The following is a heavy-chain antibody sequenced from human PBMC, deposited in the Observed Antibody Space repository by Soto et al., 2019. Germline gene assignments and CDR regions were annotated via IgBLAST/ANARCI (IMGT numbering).Heavy chain of an antibody. V-gene: IGHV3-64D*08. Sequence: GGSLRLSCSASGFTFSSYAMHWVRQAPGKGLEYVSAISSNGGSTYYADSVKGRFTISRDNSKNTLYLQMSSLRAEDTAVYYCVLTLRITMIVVVIPDAFDIWGQGTMVTVSS. J-gene: IGHJ3*02. CDR1: GFTFSSYA. CDR3: VLTLRITMIVVVIPDAFDI. D-gene: IGHD3-22*01. CDR2: ISSNGGST.